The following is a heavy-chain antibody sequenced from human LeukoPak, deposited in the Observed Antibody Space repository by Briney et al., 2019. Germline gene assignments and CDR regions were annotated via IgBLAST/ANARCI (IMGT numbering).Heavy chain of an antibody. J-gene: IGHJ4*02. CDR1: GFTFSSYG. V-gene: IGHV3-30*18. CDR3: AKDLGGSGDY. Sequence: GGSLRLSCAASGFTFSSYGMHWVRQAPGKGLEWVAVISYDGSNKYYADSVKGRFTISRDNSKNTLYLQMNSLRAEDTAVYYCAKDLGGSGDYWGQGTLVTVSS. CDR2: ISYDGSNK. D-gene: IGHD3-10*01.